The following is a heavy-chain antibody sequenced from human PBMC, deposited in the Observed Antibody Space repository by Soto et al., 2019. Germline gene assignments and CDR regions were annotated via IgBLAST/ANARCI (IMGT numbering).Heavy chain of an antibody. Sequence: QITLKESGPTLVKPTQTLTLTCSFSGFSLSTSAVGVGWIRQPPGKAPEWLALIYWDDDKQYSPSLKSRLTITKEASKNQVVLTMTNKDTVDTAPYHCAHGSGWLHDCWGQGILVTVSS. CDR1: GFSLSTSAVG. D-gene: IGHD6-25*01. J-gene: IGHJ4*02. V-gene: IGHV2-5*02. CDR2: IYWDDDK. CDR3: AHGSGWLHDC.